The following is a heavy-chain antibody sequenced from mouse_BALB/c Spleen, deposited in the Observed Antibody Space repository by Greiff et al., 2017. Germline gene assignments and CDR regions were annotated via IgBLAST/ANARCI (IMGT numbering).Heavy chain of an antibody. J-gene: IGHJ3*01. Sequence: QVQLQQPGAELVKPGAPVKLSCKASGYTFTSYWMNWVKQRPGRGLEWIGRIDPSDSETHYNQKFKDKATLTVDKSSSTAYIQLSSLTSEDSAVYYCARSGTTGPFAYWGQGTLVTVSA. CDR2: IDPSDSET. CDR3: ARSGTTGPFAY. V-gene: IGHV1-69*02. D-gene: IGHD1-1*01. CDR1: GYTFTSYW.